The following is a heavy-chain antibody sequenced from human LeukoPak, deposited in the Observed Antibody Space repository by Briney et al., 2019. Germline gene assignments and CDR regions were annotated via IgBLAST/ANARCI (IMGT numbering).Heavy chain of an antibody. Sequence: GGSLRLSCSASGFTFSSHAMHWVRQAPGKGLEYVSAISSNGGSAYYADSVKGRFTISRDNSKNTLYLQMSSLRAEDTAVYYCVKDLVAGTPFDPWGQGTLVTVSS. D-gene: IGHD6-13*01. V-gene: IGHV3-64D*09. CDR1: GFTFSSHA. CDR3: VKDLVAGTPFDP. CDR2: ISSNGGSA. J-gene: IGHJ5*02.